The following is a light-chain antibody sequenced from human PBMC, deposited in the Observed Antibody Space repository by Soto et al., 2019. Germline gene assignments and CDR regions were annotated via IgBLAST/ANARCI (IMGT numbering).Light chain of an antibody. Sequence: VLTQSADTLSFSPGATATLSGRAGKSVPNSRLAWYQQKPGKAPSLLIYGASTRPTGIPARFSGSGSGTDFTLTISSLEPEDFAVYYCQQRSIWPWTFGQGTKVDIK. CDR2: GAS. J-gene: IGKJ1*01. CDR3: QQRSIWPWT. V-gene: IGKV3D-20*02. CDR1: KSVPNSR.